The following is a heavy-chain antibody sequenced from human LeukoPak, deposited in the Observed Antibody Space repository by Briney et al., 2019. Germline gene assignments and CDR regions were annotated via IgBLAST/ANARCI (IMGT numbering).Heavy chain of an antibody. J-gene: IGHJ6*02. CDR3: ARVGNYDFWSGRPFYYYYGMDV. V-gene: IGHV4-59*01. CDR1: GGSISSYY. CDR2: IYYSGST. Sequence: PSETLSLTCTVSGGSISSYYWSWIRQPPGKGLEWIGYIYYSGSTNYNPSLKSRVTISVDTSKNQFSLKLSPVTAADTAVYYCARVGNYDFWSGRPFYYYYGMDVWGQGTTVTVSS. D-gene: IGHD3-3*01.